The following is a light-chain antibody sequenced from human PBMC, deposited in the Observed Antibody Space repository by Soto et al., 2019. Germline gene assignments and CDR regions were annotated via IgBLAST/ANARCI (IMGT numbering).Light chain of an antibody. J-gene: IGLJ2*01. CDR2: DVS. V-gene: IGLV2-14*01. Sequence: QSALTQPASVSGSPGQSITISCTGTSNDVGDYNYVSWYQQHPGKAPKLMIYDVSNRPSGVSNRFSGSKSGNTASLTISGLQAEYEADYYCSSYTTSSTLVFGGGTELTVL. CDR1: SNDVGDYNY. CDR3: SSYTTSSTLV.